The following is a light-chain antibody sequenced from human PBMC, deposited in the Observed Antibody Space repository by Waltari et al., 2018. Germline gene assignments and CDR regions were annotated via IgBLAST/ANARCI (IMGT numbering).Light chain of an antibody. V-gene: IGLV3-19*01. CDR2: GKN. J-gene: IGLJ2*01. CDR1: RLRRYS. CDR3: SSLDRSGNYRGV. Sequence: SSELTQDPAVSVALGQTVRITCQGDRLRRYSASWYQQKAGQAPVLAIYGKNSRPSGSPHRFSGSSSGNTAALTITGAQAEDEADYYCSSLDRSGNYRGVFGGGTKLTVL.